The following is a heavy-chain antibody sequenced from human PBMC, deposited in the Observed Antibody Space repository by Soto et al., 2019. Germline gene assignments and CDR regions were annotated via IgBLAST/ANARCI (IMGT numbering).Heavy chain of an antibody. Sequence: ASVKVSCKASGYTFATYGISWVRQAPGQGLEWMGWISGYNGHTKYAQKFQGRVTMTTDTSTSTAYMELSSLRSEDTAVYYCARGFPLWFDPWGQGTLVTVSS. V-gene: IGHV1-18*01. CDR2: ISGYNGHT. CDR3: ARGFPLWFDP. J-gene: IGHJ5*02. CDR1: GYTFATYG. D-gene: IGHD3-3*01.